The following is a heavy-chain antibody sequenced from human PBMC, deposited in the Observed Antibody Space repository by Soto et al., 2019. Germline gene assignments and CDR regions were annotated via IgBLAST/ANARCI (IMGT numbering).Heavy chain of an antibody. D-gene: IGHD6-13*01. J-gene: IGHJ4*02. V-gene: IGHV3-30*18. CDR1: GFTFSSYG. CDR3: AKVWEAGGIAAAGTDYFDY. CDR2: ISYDGSNK. Sequence: GGSLRLSCAASGFTFSSYGMHWVRQAPGKGLEWVAVISYDGSNKYYADSVKGRFTISRDNSKNTLYLQMNSLRAEDTAVYYCAKVWEAGGIAAAGTDYFDYWGQGTLVTVSS.